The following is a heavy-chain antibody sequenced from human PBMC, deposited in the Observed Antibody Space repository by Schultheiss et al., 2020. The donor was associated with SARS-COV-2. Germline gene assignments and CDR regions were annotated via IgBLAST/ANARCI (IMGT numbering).Heavy chain of an antibody. CDR3: ARAKYSGYDLAF. J-gene: IGHJ4*02. V-gene: IGHV1-18*01. CDR1: GYTFTSYG. CDR2: ISAYNGNT. Sequence: GESLKISCKASGYTFTSYGISWVRQAPGQGLEWMGWISAYNGNTNYAQKFQGRVTITRDASASIAYMELSSLRSEDTAVYFCARAKYSGYDLAFWGQGTLVTVSS. D-gene: IGHD5-12*01.